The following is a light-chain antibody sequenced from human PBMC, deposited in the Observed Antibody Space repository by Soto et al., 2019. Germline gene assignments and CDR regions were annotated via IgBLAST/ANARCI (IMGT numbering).Light chain of an antibody. Sequence: EIVLTQSPDTLSLSPWEIATLSCRASHKITAYSLAWYQQKPGQAPRLLVYGASIRATGIPARFSGSGSGTEYSLTISSLQSEDFGVYYCQQRSNWPPSFGQGTRLEIK. J-gene: IGKJ5*01. CDR1: HKITAY. CDR3: QQRSNWPPS. V-gene: IGKV3D-20*02. CDR2: GAS.